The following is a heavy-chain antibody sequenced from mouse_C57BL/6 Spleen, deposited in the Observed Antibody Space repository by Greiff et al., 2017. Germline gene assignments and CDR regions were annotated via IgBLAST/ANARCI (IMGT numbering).Heavy chain of an antibody. CDR1: GFTFSDYY. D-gene: IGHD1-1*01. J-gene: IGHJ2*01. V-gene: IGHV5-12*01. Sequence: VQLVESGGGLVQPGGSLKLSCAASGFTFSDYYMYWVRQTPEKRLEWVAYISNGGGSTYYPDTVKGRFTITRDNAKNTLYLQMSRLKSEDTAMYYCARQGITTVVAPYFDYWGQGTTLTVSS. CDR3: ARQGITTVVAPYFDY. CDR2: ISNGGGST.